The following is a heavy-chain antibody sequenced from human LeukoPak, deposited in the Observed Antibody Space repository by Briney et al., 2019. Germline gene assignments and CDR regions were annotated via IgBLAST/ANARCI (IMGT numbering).Heavy chain of an antibody. Sequence: GRSLRLSCAASGFTFSSYAMHWVRQAPGKGLEWVAVISYDGSNKYYADSVKGRFTISRDNSKNTLYLQMNSLRAEDTAVYYCARDLGVVGGTDYWGQGTLVTVSS. J-gene: IGHJ4*02. CDR1: GFTFSSYA. V-gene: IGHV3-30-3*01. CDR2: ISYDGSNK. CDR3: ARDLGVVGGTDY. D-gene: IGHD1-26*01.